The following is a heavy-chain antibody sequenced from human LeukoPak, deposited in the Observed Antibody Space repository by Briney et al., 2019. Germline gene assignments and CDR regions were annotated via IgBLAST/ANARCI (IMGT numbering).Heavy chain of an antibody. CDR3: ARDHYYYDSSGYDY. D-gene: IGHD3-22*01. J-gene: IGHJ4*02. CDR2: IIPIFGTA. Sequence: SVKVSCKASGGTFSSYAISWVRQAPGQGLEWMGRIIPIFGTANYAQKFQGRVTITTDESTSTAYMELSSLRSEDTAVYYCARDHYYYDSSGYDYWGQGTPVTVSS. CDR1: GGTFSSYA. V-gene: IGHV1-69*05.